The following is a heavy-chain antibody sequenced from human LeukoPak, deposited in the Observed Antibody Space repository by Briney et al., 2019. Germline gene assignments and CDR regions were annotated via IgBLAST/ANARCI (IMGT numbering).Heavy chain of an antibody. V-gene: IGHV6-1*01. D-gene: IGHD6-19*01. J-gene: IGHJ5*02. CDR3: AREYSSGWYPNWFEP. CDR1: GDSVSINSAA. Sequence: PSQTLSLTCAICGDSVSINSAAWNWIRQSPSRGLEWLGGTYYRSKWYNDYALSVKSRITINPDTSKNQFSLQLNSVTPEDTAVYYCAREYSSGWYPNWFEPWGQGTLVTVSS. CDR2: TYYRSKWYN.